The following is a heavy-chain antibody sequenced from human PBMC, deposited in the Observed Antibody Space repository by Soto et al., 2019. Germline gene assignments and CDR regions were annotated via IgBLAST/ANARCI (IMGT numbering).Heavy chain of an antibody. V-gene: IGHV3-48*02. CDR3: ASDSSGYYHGAFDI. CDR2: ISSSSSTI. J-gene: IGHJ3*02. CDR1: GFTFSSYS. Sequence: EVQLVESGGGLVQPGGSLRLSCAASGFTFSSYSMNWVRQAPGKGLEWVSYISSSSSTIYYADSVKGRFTISRDNAKNSLYLQMNSLRDEDTAVYYCASDSSGYYHGAFDIWGQGTMVTVSS. D-gene: IGHD3-22*01.